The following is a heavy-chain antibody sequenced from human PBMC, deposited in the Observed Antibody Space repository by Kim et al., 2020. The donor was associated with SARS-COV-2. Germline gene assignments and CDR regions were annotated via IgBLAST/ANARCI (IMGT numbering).Heavy chain of an antibody. CDR1: GGSISSNY. V-gene: IGHV4-4*07. CDR3: ARDQAIWYSGRYENWFDP. J-gene: IGHJ5*02. D-gene: IGHD1-26*01. CDR2: MYTSGST. Sequence: SETLSLTCTVSGGSISSNYWSWIRQPAGKGLEWIGRMYTSGSTNYNPSLKSRVTMSIDTSKNQFSLKLSSVTAADTAVYYCARDQAIWYSGRYENWFDPWGQGTLVTVSS.